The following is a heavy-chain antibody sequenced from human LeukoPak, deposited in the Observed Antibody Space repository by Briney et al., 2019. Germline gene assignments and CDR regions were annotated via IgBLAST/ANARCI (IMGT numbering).Heavy chain of an antibody. J-gene: IGHJ4*01. D-gene: IGHD5-24*01. CDR1: VFTLSRYW. CDR3: AKLLRDPTIYDF. Sequence: GGCLRLSCAASVFTLSRYWMSCVRQAPGRGLEWGASINQDERAKFYVDSVKGRFTLSRDNPKNSLFLQMNSLRAEDTAFYYCAKLLRDPTIYDFWGHGALLTVSS. CDR2: INQDERAK. V-gene: IGHV3-7*01.